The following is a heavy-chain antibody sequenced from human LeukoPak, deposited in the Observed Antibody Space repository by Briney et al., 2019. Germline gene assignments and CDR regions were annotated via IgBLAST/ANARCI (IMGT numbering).Heavy chain of an antibody. CDR2: IRYDGSNK. D-gene: IGHD6-13*01. V-gene: IGHV3-30*02. Sequence: PGGSLRLSCSASGFTFSSYWMSWVRQAPGKGLEWVAFIRYDGSNKYYADSVKGRFTISRDNSKNTLYLQMNSLRAEDTAVYYCAKDLRAAAGTNYWGQGTLVTVSS. CDR1: GFTFSSYW. J-gene: IGHJ4*02. CDR3: AKDLRAAAGTNY.